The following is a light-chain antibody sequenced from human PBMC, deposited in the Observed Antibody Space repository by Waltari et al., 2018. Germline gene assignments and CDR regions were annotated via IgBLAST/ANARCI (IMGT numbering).Light chain of an antibody. Sequence: DVVMTQSPLSLPVTLGQPASISCRSSQSLVHSDGNTYLNWFHQRPGQSPRRLIYKVSNRDSGVPDRFSGSGSGTDFTLKISRVEAEDVGFYYCMQGTHWWTFGKGPRWKSN. V-gene: IGKV2-30*02. J-gene: IGKJ1*01. CDR1: QSLVHSDGNTY. CDR2: KVS. CDR3: MQGTHWWT.